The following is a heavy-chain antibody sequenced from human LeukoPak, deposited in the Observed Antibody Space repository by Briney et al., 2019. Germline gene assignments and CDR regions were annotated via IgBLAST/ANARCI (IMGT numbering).Heavy chain of an antibody. J-gene: IGHJ4*02. CDR2: IYYSGST. CDR1: GGSISSYY. Sequence: SETLSLTCTVSGGSISSYYWSWIRQPPGKGLEWIGYIYYSGSTNYNPSLKSRVTISVDTSKNQFSLKLSSVTAADTALYHCARYQVGPDSFDYWGQGTLVTVSS. V-gene: IGHV4-59*08. CDR3: ARYQVGPDSFDY.